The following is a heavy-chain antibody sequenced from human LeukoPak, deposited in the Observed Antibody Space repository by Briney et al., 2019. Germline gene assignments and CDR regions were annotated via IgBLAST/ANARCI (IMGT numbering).Heavy chain of an antibody. CDR1: RFTFSMYA. Sequence: GGSLRLSFRASRFTFSMYAMRWVRQAPGKGLEWVSGISGRGGTKYYADSVTGRFDMSRDDSNDMLYLQMNSLRAEDTAVYYCAKDQVNNYGDFTAFVIWGQGTMVTVSS. V-gene: IGHV3-23*01. D-gene: IGHD4-17*01. CDR2: ISGRGGTK. CDR3: AKDQVNNYGDFTAFVI. J-gene: IGHJ3*02.